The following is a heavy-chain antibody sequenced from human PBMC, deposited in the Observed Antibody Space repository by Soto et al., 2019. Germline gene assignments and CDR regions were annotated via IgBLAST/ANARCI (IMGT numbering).Heavy chain of an antibody. J-gene: IGHJ6*02. CDR1: GFTFSSYG. CDR2: IWYDGSNK. D-gene: IGHD3-10*01. Sequence: GARRRSCAAAGFTFSSYGMHWGRQAPGKGPEWVAVIWYDGSNKYYADSGKGRFTISRDNSTNTLYLQMNSLRAEDTALYYCARVQITRVRGVLYCMDVWGQGTTVTVSS. CDR3: ARVQITRVRGVLYCMDV. V-gene: IGHV3-33*01.